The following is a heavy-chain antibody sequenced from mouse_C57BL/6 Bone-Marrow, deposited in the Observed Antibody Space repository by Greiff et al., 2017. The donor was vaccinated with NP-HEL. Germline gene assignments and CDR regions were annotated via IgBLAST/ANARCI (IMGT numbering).Heavy chain of an antibody. CDR3: ARSYYYGSSPGFAY. Sequence: VQLQQSGAELVRPGTSVKVSCKASGYAFTNYLIEWVKQRPGQGLEWIGVINPGSGGTNYNEKFKGKATLTADKSSSTAYMQLSSLTSEDSAVYFCARSYYYGSSPGFAYWGQGTLVTVSA. V-gene: IGHV1-54*01. J-gene: IGHJ3*01. CDR2: INPGSGGT. CDR1: GYAFTNYL. D-gene: IGHD1-1*01.